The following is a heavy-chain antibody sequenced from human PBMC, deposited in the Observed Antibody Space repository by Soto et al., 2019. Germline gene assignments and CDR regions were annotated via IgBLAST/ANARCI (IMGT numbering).Heavy chain of an antibody. CDR2: IYDGGST. CDR1: GGSISSGGYY. Sequence: SETLSLICTVSGGSISSGGYYWSWFRQHPGKGLEWIGYIYDGGSTYYNPSLKSRVTKSVVTSKNQLSLKQSSVTAADTAVYYCARDCRLAVTGTVGYDYEVQVTQVTVSP. V-gene: IGHV4-31*03. J-gene: IGHJ4*02. CDR3: ARDCRLAVTGTVGYDY. D-gene: IGHD6-19*01.